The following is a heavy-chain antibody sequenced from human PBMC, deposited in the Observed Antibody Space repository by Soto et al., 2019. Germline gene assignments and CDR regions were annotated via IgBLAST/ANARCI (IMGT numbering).Heavy chain of an antibody. J-gene: IGHJ3*01. V-gene: IGHV1-69*01. CDR1: GGTFSSYA. Sequence: QVQLVQSGAEVKKPGSSVKVSCKASGGTFSSYAISWVRQAPGQGLEWMGGIIPIFGTANYAQKFQGRVTITADEATSADYMELISLRSDDTAVYYFARVRVGASDAFDFCGQGTMVTVSS. CDR3: ARVRVGASDAFDF. CDR2: IIPIFGTA. D-gene: IGHD1-26*01.